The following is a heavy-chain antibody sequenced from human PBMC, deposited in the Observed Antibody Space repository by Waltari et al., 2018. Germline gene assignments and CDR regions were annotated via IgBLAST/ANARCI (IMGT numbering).Heavy chain of an antibody. J-gene: IGHJ5*02. V-gene: IGHV4-38-2*01. CDR3: TRQTLGYCTSAACRRLEA. D-gene: IGHD2-8*02. CDR1: GYAINSVFD. CDR2: IYHDGTT. Sequence: VQLQESAPRLVKPSENLSLTCDVSGYAINSVFDWGWFRQAPEKWLEWIATIYHDGTTFYNPSLTSRFTTSMDTSKNQISLKLKSVTAADTAVYYCTRQTLGYCTSAACRRLEAWGQGTLVTVSS.